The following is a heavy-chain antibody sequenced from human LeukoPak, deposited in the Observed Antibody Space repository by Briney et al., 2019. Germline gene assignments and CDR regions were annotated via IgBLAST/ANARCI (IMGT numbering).Heavy chain of an antibody. V-gene: IGHV4-39*07. CDR1: GGSISSSSYY. CDR3: ARGRDILTGYYLINWFDP. D-gene: IGHD3-9*01. Sequence: SETLSLTCTVSGGSISSSSYYWGWIRQPPGKGLEWIGEINHSGSTNYNPSLKSRVTISVDTSKNQFSLKLSSVTAADTAVYYCARGRDILTGYYLINWFDPWGQGTLVTVSS. J-gene: IGHJ5*02. CDR2: INHSGST.